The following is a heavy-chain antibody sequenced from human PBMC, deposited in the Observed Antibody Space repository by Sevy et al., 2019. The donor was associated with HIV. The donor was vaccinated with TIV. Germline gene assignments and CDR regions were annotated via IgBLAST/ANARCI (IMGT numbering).Heavy chain of an antibody. CDR2: IYYSGST. V-gene: IGHV4-59*12. J-gene: IGHJ6*02. D-gene: IGHD3-10*01. Sequence: SETLSLTCTVSGGSISSYYWSWIRQPPGKGLEWIGYIYYSGSTNYNPSLKSRVTISVDTSKNQFSLKLPFVTAADTAVYYCSSEGFEDLLALWGQGTTVTVSS. CDR3: SSEGFEDLLAL. CDR1: GGSISSYY.